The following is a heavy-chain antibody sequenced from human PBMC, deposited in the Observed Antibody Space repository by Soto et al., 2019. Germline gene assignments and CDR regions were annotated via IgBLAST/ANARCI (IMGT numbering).Heavy chain of an antibody. CDR2: ISGSGGST. CDR1: GFTFSRHG. V-gene: IGHV3-23*01. J-gene: IGHJ6*02. CDR3: AKDHMDSSSWYLSYYYYGMDV. D-gene: IGHD6-13*01. Sequence: GGSLRLSCAASGFTFSRHGMSWVRQAPGKGLEWVSAISGSGGSTYYADSVKGRFTISRDNSKNTLYLQMNSLRAEDTAVYYCAKDHMDSSSWYLSYYYYGMDVWGQGTTVTVSS.